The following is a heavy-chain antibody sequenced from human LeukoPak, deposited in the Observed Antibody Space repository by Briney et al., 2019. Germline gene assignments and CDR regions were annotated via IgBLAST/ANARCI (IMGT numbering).Heavy chain of an antibody. CDR2: IYSGGST. CDR1: GFTVSSNY. J-gene: IGHJ4*02. CDR3: ARDPRPDFWSGYSPHDY. D-gene: IGHD3-3*01. Sequence: PGGSLRLSCAASGFTVSSNYMSWVRQAPGKGLEWVSVIYSGGSTYYADSVKGRFTISRDNSKNTLYLQMNSLRAEDTAVYYCARDPRPDFWSGYSPHDYWGQGTLVTVSS. V-gene: IGHV3-66*01.